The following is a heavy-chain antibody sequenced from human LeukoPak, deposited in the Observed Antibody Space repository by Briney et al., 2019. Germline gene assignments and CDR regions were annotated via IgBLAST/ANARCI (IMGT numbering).Heavy chain of an antibody. V-gene: IGHV3-30-3*01. Sequence: GGSPRLSCAASGFTFSSYAMHWARQAPGKGLEGVAVISYDGSNKYYADSVKGRFTISRDNSKNTLYLQMNSLRAEDTAVYYCAIVPNDAFDIWGQGTMVTVSS. J-gene: IGHJ3*02. D-gene: IGHD4/OR15-4a*01. CDR2: ISYDGSNK. CDR1: GFTFSSYA. CDR3: AIVPNDAFDI.